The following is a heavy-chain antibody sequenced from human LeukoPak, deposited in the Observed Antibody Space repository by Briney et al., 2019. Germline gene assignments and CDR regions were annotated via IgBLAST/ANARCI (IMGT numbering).Heavy chain of an antibody. J-gene: IGHJ6*03. CDR1: GFTFDDYA. Sequence: GGSLRLSCAASGFTFDDYAMHWVRQAPGKGLEWVSGISWNSGSIGYADSVKGRFTISRDNAKNSLYLQMNSLRAEDMALYYCAKGFGGTEYYYMDVWGKGTTVTVSS. CDR3: AKGFGGTEYYYMDV. D-gene: IGHD3-16*01. CDR2: ISWNSGSI. V-gene: IGHV3-9*03.